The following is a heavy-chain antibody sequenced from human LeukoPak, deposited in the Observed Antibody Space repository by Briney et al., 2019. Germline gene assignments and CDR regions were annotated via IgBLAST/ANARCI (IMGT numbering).Heavy chain of an antibody. CDR3: ARILDTAMAPPGHDAFDI. CDR2: INPNSGGT. D-gene: IGHD5-18*01. J-gene: IGHJ3*02. V-gene: IGHV1-2*02. Sequence: ASVKVSCKASGYTFTGYYMRWVRQAPGQGLDWMGWINPNSGGTNYAQKFQGRVTMSRDTSISTAYMELSRLRSDDTAVYYCARILDTAMAPPGHDAFDIWGQGTMVTVSS. CDR1: GYTFTGYY.